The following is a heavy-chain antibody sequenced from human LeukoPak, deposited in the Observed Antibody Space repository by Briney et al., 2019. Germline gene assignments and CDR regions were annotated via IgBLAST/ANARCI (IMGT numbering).Heavy chain of an antibody. CDR2: IYYSGST. J-gene: IGHJ3*02. D-gene: IGHD2-15*01. CDR3: AREGVVESFDI. CDR1: GGSISSYY. Sequence: SETLSLTCTVSGGSISSYYWSWIRQPPGKGLEWIGYIYYSGSTNYNPSLKSRVTISVDTSKNQFSLKLSSVTAADTAVYYCAREGVVESFDIWGQGTMVTVSS. V-gene: IGHV4-59*01.